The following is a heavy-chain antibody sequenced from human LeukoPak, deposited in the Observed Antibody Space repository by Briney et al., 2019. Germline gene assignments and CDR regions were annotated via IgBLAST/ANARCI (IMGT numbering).Heavy chain of an antibody. D-gene: IGHD5-12*01. V-gene: IGHV4-34*01. CDR1: GGSFSGYY. Sequence: PSETLSLTCAVYGGSFSGYYWSWIRQPPGKGLEWIGEINHSGSTNYNPSLKSRVTISVDTSKNQFSLKLSSVTAADTAVYYCARMGYDYDYFDYWGQGTLVTVSS. J-gene: IGHJ4*02. CDR3: ARMGYDYDYFDY. CDR2: INHSGST.